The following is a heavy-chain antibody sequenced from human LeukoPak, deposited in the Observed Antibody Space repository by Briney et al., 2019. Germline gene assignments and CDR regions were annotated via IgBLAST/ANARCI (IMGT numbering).Heavy chain of an antibody. CDR2: INTNTGNP. CDR3: ARGTWGSYPYYFDY. CDR1: GYTFTSYA. D-gene: IGHD1-26*01. J-gene: IGHJ4*02. V-gene: IGHV7-4-1*02. Sequence: ASVKVSCKASGYTFTSYAMNWVRQASGQGLEWMGWINTNTGNPTYAQGFTGRFVFSLDTSVSTAYLQISSLKAEDTAVYYCARGTWGSYPYYFDYWGQGTLVTVSS.